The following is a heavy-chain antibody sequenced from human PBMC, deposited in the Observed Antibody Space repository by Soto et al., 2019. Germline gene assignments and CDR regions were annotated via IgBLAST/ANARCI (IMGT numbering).Heavy chain of an antibody. Sequence: QVQLVQSGAEVKKPGASVKLSCKTSGYTFSTYILYWMRQAPGQRLEWMGWNNVGKGNTKYSEKFQDRVTSTRDTSASTVYMELSSLRSEDTAVYSCASGHCDDICCHDYCGQGTLVTVSS. CDR1: GYTFSTYI. D-gene: IGHD3-9*01. CDR2: NNVGKGNT. J-gene: IGHJ4*02. CDR3: ASGHCDDICCHDY. V-gene: IGHV1-3*01.